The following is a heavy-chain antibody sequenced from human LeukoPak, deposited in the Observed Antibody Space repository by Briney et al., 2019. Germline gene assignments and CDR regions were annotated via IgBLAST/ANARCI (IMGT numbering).Heavy chain of an antibody. CDR1: GFTFNNYA. D-gene: IGHD6-13*01. CDR2: ISNSYNT. J-gene: IGHJ2*01. Sequence: PGGSLRLSCAASGFTFNNYAMSCVRQAPGKGPECVSTISNSYNTYYADSVKGRFTIPRDNSKNMLYLQMDSLRADDTAIYYCAKRAGQQLTYWYIDLWGRGTLVSVSS. CDR3: AKRAGQQLTYWYIDL. V-gene: IGHV3-23*01.